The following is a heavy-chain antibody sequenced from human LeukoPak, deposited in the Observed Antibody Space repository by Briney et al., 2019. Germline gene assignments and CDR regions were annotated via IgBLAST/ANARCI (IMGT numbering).Heavy chain of an antibody. CDR1: GYTFTSYY. V-gene: IGHV1-46*01. Sequence: ASVKVSCKASGYTFTSYYMHWVRQAPGQGLEWMGIINPSGGSTSYAQKFQGRVTMTRDTSTSTVYMELSSLRAEDTAVYYCAKDRRGGSWTNWFDPWGQGALVTVSS. CDR3: AKDRRGGSWTNWFDP. CDR2: INPSGGST. J-gene: IGHJ5*02. D-gene: IGHD2-15*01.